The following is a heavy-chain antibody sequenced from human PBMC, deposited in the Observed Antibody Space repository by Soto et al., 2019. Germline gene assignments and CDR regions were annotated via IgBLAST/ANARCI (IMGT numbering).Heavy chain of an antibody. J-gene: IGHJ4*02. D-gene: IGHD3-16*01. CDR1: GGSISSGGYY. CDR3: ARGVLH. V-gene: IGHV4-31*03. CDR2: IYYSGST. Sequence: QVQLQESGPGLVKPSQTLSLTCTVSGGSISSGGYYWSWIRQPPGKGLGCIGSIYYSGSTYYTPSLKGRVTISIDTSKNQFSLKLSSVTAAYTAVYCWARGVLHWGQGTLVTVSS.